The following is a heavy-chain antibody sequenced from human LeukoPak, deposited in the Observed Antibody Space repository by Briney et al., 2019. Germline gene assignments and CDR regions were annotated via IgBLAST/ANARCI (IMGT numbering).Heavy chain of an antibody. V-gene: IGHV4-39*01. D-gene: IGHD3-9*01. Sequence: SETLSLTCTVSGGSISSSSYYWGWIRQPPGKGLEWIGSIYYSGSTYYNPSLKSRVTISVDTSKHQFSLKLSSVTAADTAVYYCALIDYDILTGYWVPDAFDIWGQGTMVTVSS. CDR1: GGSISSSSYY. J-gene: IGHJ3*02. CDR2: IYYSGST. CDR3: ALIDYDILTGYWVPDAFDI.